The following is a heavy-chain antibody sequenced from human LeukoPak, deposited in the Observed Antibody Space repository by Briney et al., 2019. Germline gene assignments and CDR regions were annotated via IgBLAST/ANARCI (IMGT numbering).Heavy chain of an antibody. CDR1: GSTFSGYT. CDR3: ARDRWTAMKD. D-gene: IGHD5-18*01. J-gene: IGHJ4*02. CDR2: ISSSSTSI. V-gene: IGHV3-48*01. Sequence: GGSLRLSCAASGSTFSGYTMNWVRQAPGKGLECVSYISSSSTSIYYADSVKGRFTISRDNAKNSLWLQMNSLRAEDTAVYYCARDRWTAMKDWGPGTLVTVSS.